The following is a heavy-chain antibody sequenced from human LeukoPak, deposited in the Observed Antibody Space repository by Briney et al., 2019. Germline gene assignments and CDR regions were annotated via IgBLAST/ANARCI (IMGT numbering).Heavy chain of an antibody. Sequence: SETLSLTCTVSGGSISSYYWSWIRQPPGKGLEWIGYIYTSGSTNYNPSLKSRATISVDTSKNQFSLKLSSVTAADTAVYYCARHGSDGWFDPWGQGTLVTVFS. CDR1: GGSISSYY. J-gene: IGHJ5*02. CDR2: IYTSGST. CDR3: ARHGSDGWFDP. D-gene: IGHD6-25*01. V-gene: IGHV4-4*09.